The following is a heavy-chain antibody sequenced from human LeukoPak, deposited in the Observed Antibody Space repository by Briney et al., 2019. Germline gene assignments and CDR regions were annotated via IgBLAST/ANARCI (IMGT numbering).Heavy chain of an antibody. CDR2: INPNSGGT. CDR1: GYTFTGYY. V-gene: IGHV1-2*02. CDR3: ARVSRKTTSSFDY. J-gene: IGHJ4*02. Sequence: ASVKVSCKASGYTFTGYYMHWVRQAPGQGLEWMGWINPNSGGTNYAQKFQGRVTMTRDTSIGTAYMELSRLRSDDTAVYYCARVSRKTTSSFDYWGQGTLVTVSS. D-gene: IGHD2-2*01.